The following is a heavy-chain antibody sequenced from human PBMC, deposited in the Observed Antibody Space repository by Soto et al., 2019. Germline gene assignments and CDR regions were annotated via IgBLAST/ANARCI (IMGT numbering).Heavy chain of an antibody. CDR2: IYYSGST. D-gene: IGHD6-19*01. CDR3: ARGYSSGWYLDWFDP. Sequence: SETLSLTCTVSGGSISSYYWSWIRQPPGKGLEWIGYIYYSGSTNYNPSLKSRVTISVDTSKNQFSLKLSSVTAADTAVYYCARGYSSGWYLDWFDPWGQGTLVTVSS. V-gene: IGHV4-59*01. J-gene: IGHJ5*02. CDR1: GGSISSYY.